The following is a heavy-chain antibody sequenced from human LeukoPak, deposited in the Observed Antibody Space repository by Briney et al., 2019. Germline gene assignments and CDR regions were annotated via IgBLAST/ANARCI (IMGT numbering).Heavy chain of an antibody. D-gene: IGHD6-13*01. J-gene: IGHJ6*02. CDR2: ISGSGGST. CDR3: AKVSAAAPYYYGMDV. Sequence: GGSLRLSCVVSGFTFSSYAMSWVRQAPGKGLEWVSAISGSGGSTYYADSVKGRFTISRDNSKNTLYLQMNSLRAEDTAVYYCAKVSAAAPYYYGMDVWGQGTTVTVS. V-gene: IGHV3-23*01. CDR1: GFTFSSYA.